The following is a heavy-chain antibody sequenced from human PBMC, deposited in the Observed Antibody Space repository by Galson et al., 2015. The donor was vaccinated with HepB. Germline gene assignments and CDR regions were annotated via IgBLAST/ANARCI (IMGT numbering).Heavy chain of an antibody. CDR2: LYYSGIT. CDR3: AREAVADRGWGFDH. CDR1: GGSINIPNW. V-gene: IGHV4-4*02. J-gene: IGHJ4*02. D-gene: IGHD6-19*01. Sequence: ETLSLTCSVSGGSINIPNWWSWVRQPPGKGLEWIGKLYYSGITKCNPSLKSRVTISVDKSKNQFSLELTSVTAADTAVYYCAREAVADRGWGFDHWGQGTLVTVSS.